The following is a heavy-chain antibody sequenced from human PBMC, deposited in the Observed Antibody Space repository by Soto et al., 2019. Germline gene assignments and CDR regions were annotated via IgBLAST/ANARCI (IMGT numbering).Heavy chain of an antibody. Sequence: EVQLLESGGGLVQPGGSLRLSCAASGFTFSSYAMSWVRQAPGKGLEWVSAISGSGGSTYYADSVKGRFTISRDTSKNTLYLQMNSLRAEDTAVYYCAKDQDYDILTGYYRKPYYYYYGMDVWGQGTTVTVSS. J-gene: IGHJ6*02. CDR2: ISGSGGST. CDR1: GFTFSSYA. V-gene: IGHV3-23*01. D-gene: IGHD3-9*01. CDR3: AKDQDYDILTGYYRKPYYYYYGMDV.